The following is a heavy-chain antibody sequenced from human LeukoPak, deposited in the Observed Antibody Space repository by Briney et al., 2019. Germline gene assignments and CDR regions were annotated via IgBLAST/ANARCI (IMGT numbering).Heavy chain of an antibody. D-gene: IGHD2-2*02. J-gene: IGHJ5*02. CDR1: GYTFTDYY. Sequence: ASVKVSCKASGYTFTDYYMHWVRQAPGQGLEWMGWINPYNGGTNFAQRLHGRVTMTRDTSINTAYMELNRLTSDDTAVYYCARAPYCDSTSCYTGNNWFDPWGQGTLVTVSS. CDR3: ARAPYCDSTSCYTGNNWFDP. CDR2: INPYNGGT. V-gene: IGHV1-2*02.